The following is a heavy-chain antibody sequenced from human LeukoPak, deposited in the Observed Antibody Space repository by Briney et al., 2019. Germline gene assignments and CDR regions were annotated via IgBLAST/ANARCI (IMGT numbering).Heavy chain of an antibody. J-gene: IGHJ3*02. CDR3: ARGGYGANDDAFDI. Sequence: GGSLRLSCVASGFTFSSYEMNWVRQAPGKGLEWVSFIDRSGSTMYYADSVKGRFTISRDNAKNSLFLQMNSLRDEDTAVYYCARGGYGANDDAFDIWGQGTMVTVSS. CDR2: IDRSGSTM. CDR1: GFTFSSYE. D-gene: IGHD4-23*01. V-gene: IGHV3-48*03.